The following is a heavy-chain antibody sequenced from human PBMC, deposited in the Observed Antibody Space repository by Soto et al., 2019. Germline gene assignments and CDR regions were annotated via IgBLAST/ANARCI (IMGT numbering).Heavy chain of an antibody. D-gene: IGHD3-10*01. CDR2: ITSDGTAT. J-gene: IGHJ4*02. CDR1: GFAFSNSY. CDR3: ARDTHGSIDH. V-gene: IGHV3-74*03. Sequence: EVQLVESGGGLVQPGGSLRLSCAASGFAFSNSYMHWVRRAPGKGLVGVSLITSDGTATTYADSVKGRFTISRDNARNALYLQMNSLRDEDTAVYYCARDTHGSIDHWGQGILVTVSS.